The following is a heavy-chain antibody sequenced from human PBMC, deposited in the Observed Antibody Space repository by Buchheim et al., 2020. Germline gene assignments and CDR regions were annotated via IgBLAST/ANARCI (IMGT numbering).Heavy chain of an antibody. D-gene: IGHD2-2*02. V-gene: IGHV1-69*11. CDR1: GDNFSSYG. CDR2: IIPIHGRV. CDR3: ARPEYLGSHYYGLDV. Sequence: QVQLVQSGAEVRKPGSSVKVSCKASGDNFSSYGISWVRQAPGQGPEWMGGIIPIHGRVNYAQKLQGRVTITADESTSTAYMELSSLRSEDTAVYYCARPEYLGSHYYGLDVWGQGTT. J-gene: IGHJ6*02.